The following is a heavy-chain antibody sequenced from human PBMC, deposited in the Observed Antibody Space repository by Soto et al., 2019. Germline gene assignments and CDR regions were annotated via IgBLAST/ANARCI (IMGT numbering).Heavy chain of an antibody. V-gene: IGHV1-2*02. Sequence: QVRLVQSGAEVKEPGDSVRVSCEASGYTFTAYHIHWVRQAPGQGLEWMGWINPKFGDTGYAQDCQGRVSMTSDMSISTVYMALSRLTSDDTAIYYCARNMDYYYGRGSGNGHGVWGQGTTVTVFS. J-gene: IGHJ6*02. CDR3: ARNMDYYYGRGSGNGHGV. CDR2: INPKFGDT. CDR1: GYTFTAYH. D-gene: IGHD3-10*02.